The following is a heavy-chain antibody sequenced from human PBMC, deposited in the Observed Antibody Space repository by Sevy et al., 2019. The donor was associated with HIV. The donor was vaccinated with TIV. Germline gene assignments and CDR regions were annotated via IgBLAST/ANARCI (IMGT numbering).Heavy chain of an antibody. D-gene: IGHD2-15*01. CDR1: GFTFSTYG. V-gene: IGHV3-30*18. CDR3: AKDRDIVIVLGATALRQ. CDR2: ISYDGRHK. Sequence: GGSLRLSSAASGFTFSTYGMRWVRQAPGKGLEWVAVISYDGRHKYYADSVKGRFTISRDNSKNTLDLQMNSLRAEDTAVYYCAKDRDIVIVLGATALRQWGQGTLVTVSS. J-gene: IGHJ1*01.